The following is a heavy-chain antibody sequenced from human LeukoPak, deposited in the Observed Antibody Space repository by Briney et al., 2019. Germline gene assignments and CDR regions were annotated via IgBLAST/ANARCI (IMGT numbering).Heavy chain of an antibody. D-gene: IGHD4-17*01. CDR1: GFTFSSYE. CDR3: AREGGTTVKITFDY. CDR2: ISSSGSTI. Sequence: LPGGSLRLSCAASGFTFSSYEMNWVRQAPGKGLEWVSYISSSGSTIYYADSVKGRFTISRDNAKNSLYLQMNGLRDEDTAVYYCAREGGTTVKITFDYWGQGTLVTVSS. J-gene: IGHJ4*02. V-gene: IGHV3-48*03.